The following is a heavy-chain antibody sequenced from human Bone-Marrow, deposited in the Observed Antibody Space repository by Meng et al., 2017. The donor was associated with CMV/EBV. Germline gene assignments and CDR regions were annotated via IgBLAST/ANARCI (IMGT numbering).Heavy chain of an antibody. CDR3: AKTGDYDFWSAYYPGDY. V-gene: IGHV3-30*02. Sequence: GGSLRLSCAASGFTFSSQGMHWVRQAPGKGLEWVAFIQYDGTDTYYADSVKGRFTISRDISKNTLYLQMNSLRAEDTAVYYCAKTGDYDFWSAYYPGDYWGQGTLVTVSS. CDR1: GFTFSSQG. J-gene: IGHJ4*02. D-gene: IGHD3-3*01. CDR2: IQYDGTDT.